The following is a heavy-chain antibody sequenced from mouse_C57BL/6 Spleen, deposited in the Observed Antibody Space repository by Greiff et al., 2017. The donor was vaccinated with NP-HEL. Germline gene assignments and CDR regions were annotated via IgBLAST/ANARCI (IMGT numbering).Heavy chain of an antibody. D-gene: IGHD1-1*01. Sequence: QVQLQQSGAELVMPGASVKLSCKASGYTFTSYWMHWVKQRPGQGLEWIGEIDPSDSYTNYNQKFKGKSTLTVDKSSSTAYMQLSSLTSEDSAVYYCARRVITTVVEWYFDVWGTGTTVTVSS. CDR3: ARRVITTVVEWYFDV. V-gene: IGHV1-69*01. J-gene: IGHJ1*03. CDR1: GYTFTSYW. CDR2: IDPSDSYT.